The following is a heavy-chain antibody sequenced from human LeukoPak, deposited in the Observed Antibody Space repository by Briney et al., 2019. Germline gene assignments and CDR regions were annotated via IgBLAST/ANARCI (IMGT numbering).Heavy chain of an antibody. J-gene: IGHJ4*02. CDR1: GYSFTNYW. CDR3: ARFIAAAGDYYFDY. V-gene: IGHV5-51*01. CDR2: IYPGDSDT. D-gene: IGHD6-13*01. Sequence: RGESLKISCKGSGYSFTNYWIGWVRQMPGKGLEWMGIIYPGDSDTRYSPSFQGQVTISADKSISTAYLQWSSLKASDTAMYYCARFIAAAGDYYFDYWGQGTLVTVSS.